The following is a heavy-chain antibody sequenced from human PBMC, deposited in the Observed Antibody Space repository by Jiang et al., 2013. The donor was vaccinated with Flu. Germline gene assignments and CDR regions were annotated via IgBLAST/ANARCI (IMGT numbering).Heavy chain of an antibody. CDR1: GGSFSGYY. V-gene: IGHV4-34*01. CDR3: ARGPAYYGITFGGVIGFDY. D-gene: IGHD3-16*02. J-gene: IGHJ4*02. Sequence: LLKPSETLSLTCAVYGGSFSGYYWSWIRQPPGKGLEWIGEINHSGSTNYNPSLKSRVTISVDTSKNQFSLKLSSVTAADTAVYYCARGPAYYGITFGGVIGFDYWGQGTLVTVSS. CDR2: INHSGST.